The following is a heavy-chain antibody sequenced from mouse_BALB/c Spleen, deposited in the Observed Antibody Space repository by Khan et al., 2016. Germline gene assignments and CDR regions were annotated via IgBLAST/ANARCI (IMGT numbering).Heavy chain of an antibody. D-gene: IGHD3-1*01. Sequence: EVELVESGGGLVKPGGSLKLSCAASGFTFSSYTMSWVRQTPEKRLEWVATISSSGNYTYYPDTVKGRFTISRDNAKNTLYLQMSSLKSEDTAMYYCTRDSSGGFAYWGQGTLVTVSA. CDR3: TRDSSGGFAY. CDR1: GFTFSSYT. CDR2: ISSSGNYT. J-gene: IGHJ3*01. V-gene: IGHV5-6-4*01.